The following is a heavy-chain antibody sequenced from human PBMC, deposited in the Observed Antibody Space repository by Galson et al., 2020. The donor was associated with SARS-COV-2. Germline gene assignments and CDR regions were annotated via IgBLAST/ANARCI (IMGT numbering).Heavy chain of an antibody. J-gene: IGHJ3*02. D-gene: IGHD4-17*01. V-gene: IGHV3-33*01. CDR2: IWYDGSNK. CDR1: GFTFSSYG. CDR3: ARGHGDSSDAFDI. Sequence: QLGESLKISCAASGFTFSSYGMHWVRQAPVKGLEWVAVIWYDGSNKYYADSVKGRFTISRDNSKNTLYLQMNSLRAEDTAVYYCARGHGDSSDAFDIWGQGTMVTVSS.